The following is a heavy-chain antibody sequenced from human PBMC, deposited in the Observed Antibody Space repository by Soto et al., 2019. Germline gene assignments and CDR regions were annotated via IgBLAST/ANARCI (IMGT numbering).Heavy chain of an antibody. CDR3: AKDSGSYCFRTYFFDY. CDR2: ISYDGSNN. J-gene: IGHJ4*02. D-gene: IGHD1-26*01. CDR1: GFTFSSYG. Sequence: QVQLVESGGGVVEPGRSLRLSCAASGFTFSSYGMHWVRQAPGKGLEGVAVISYDGSNNYYADSVKGRLTISRDNSKNTLYLQMKSLRAEDTAVYYCAKDSGSYCFRTYFFDYWGQGTLVTVSS. V-gene: IGHV3-30*18.